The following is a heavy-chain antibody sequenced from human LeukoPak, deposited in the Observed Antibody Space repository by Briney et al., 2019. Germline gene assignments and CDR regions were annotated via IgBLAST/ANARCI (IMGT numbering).Heavy chain of an antibody. CDR3: ARSIAAAGNWYFDL. J-gene: IGHJ2*01. CDR2: INHSGST. CDR1: GGSFSGYY. Sequence: SETLSLTCAVYGGSFSGYYWSWIRQPPGKGLEWFGEINHSGSTNYNPSLKSRVTISVDTSKNQFSLKLSSVTAADTAVYYCARSIAAAGNWYFDLWGRGTLVTVSS. D-gene: IGHD6-13*01. V-gene: IGHV4-34*01.